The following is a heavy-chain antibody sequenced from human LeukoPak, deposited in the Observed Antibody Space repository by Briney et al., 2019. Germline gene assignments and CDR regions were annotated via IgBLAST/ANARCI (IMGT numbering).Heavy chain of an antibody. CDR2: IYYRGST. J-gene: IGHJ6*03. Sequence: SETLSLTCTVSGGSISGYYWSGIRQPPGKGLEWIGYIYYRGSTNYNPSLKRRVTISVDTSKNQFSLKLSSVTAADTAVYYCARGARLIQDIVVVPAALIPGSYYYMDVWGKGTTVTVSS. D-gene: IGHD2-2*01. CDR1: GGSISGYY. CDR3: ARGARLIQDIVVVPAALIPGSYYYMDV. V-gene: IGHV4-59*01.